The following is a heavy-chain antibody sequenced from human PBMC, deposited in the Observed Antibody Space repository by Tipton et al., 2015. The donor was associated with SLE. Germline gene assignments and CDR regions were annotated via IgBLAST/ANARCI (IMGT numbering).Heavy chain of an antibody. CDR1: GGSISSSSYY. CDR2: IYYSGST. J-gene: IGHJ5*02. CDR3: ARDRDSSGSEGWFDP. Sequence: TLSLTCTVSGGSISSSSYYWGWIRQPPGKGLEWIGSIYYSGSTYYNPSPKSRVTISVDTSRNKFFLKLTSVTAADTAVYYWARDRDSSGSEGWFDPWGQGTLVTVSS. D-gene: IGHD6-19*01. V-gene: IGHV4-39*07.